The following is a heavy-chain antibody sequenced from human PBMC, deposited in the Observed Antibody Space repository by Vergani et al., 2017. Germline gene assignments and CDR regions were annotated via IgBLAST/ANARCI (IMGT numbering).Heavy chain of an antibody. J-gene: IGHJ4*02. Sequence: EVQLVQSGAEVKKPGESLKISCQISGYSFTNYWIGWARQMPGKGLEWMGIIHPADSDTRYSPSFQGQVTIPVDKYISTAYLQRSSLRASDSAMYYCARLYGRDSSGSKYFDYWGQGTLGTVSS. CDR2: IHPADSDT. CDR1: GYSFTNYW. CDR3: ARLYGRDSSGSKYFDY. D-gene: IGHD3-22*01. V-gene: IGHV5-51*01.